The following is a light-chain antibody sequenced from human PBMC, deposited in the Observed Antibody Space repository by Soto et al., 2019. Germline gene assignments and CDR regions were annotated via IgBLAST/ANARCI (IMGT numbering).Light chain of an antibody. J-gene: IGKJ1*01. V-gene: IGKV3-20*01. CDR1: QSISSSS. Sequence: EIVLTQSPGTLSLSPGERATLSCRATQSISSSSVAWYQQKPGQAPMLLIYGASRRATGTPDRFSVSGSGTDFTLTVSRLEPEDVAVYYCQQYGSSPRKFGQGTKVEIK. CDR2: GAS. CDR3: QQYGSSPRK.